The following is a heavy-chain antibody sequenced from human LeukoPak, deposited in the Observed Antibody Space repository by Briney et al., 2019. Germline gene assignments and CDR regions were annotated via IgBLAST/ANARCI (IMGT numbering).Heavy chain of an antibody. CDR1: GGTFSSYA. V-gene: IGHV1-69*01. CDR3: ARSPHGAAAGTKLAYYYYGMDV. D-gene: IGHD6-13*01. CDR2: IIPIFGTA. Sequence: SVKVSCKASGGTFSSYAISWVRQAPGQGLEWMGGIIPIFGTANYAQKLQGRVTITADESTSTAYMELSSLRSEDTAVYYCARSPHGAAAGTKLAYYYYGMDVWGQGTTVTVSS. J-gene: IGHJ6*02.